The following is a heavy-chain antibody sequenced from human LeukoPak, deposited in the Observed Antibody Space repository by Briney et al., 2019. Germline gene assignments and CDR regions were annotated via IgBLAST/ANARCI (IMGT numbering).Heavy chain of an antibody. CDR2: IYHSGNT. Sequence: SGTLSLTCVVSGGSINSNNWWNWVRQSPGKGLEWIGDIYHSGNTNYNPSLESRVTISVETSKNQFSLKPASVTAADTAVYYCARSRIIGSIGFDDAFDIWGQGTMVTVSS. CDR3: ARSRIIGSIGFDDAFDI. CDR1: GGSINSNNW. V-gene: IGHV4-4*02. J-gene: IGHJ3*02. D-gene: IGHD1-26*01.